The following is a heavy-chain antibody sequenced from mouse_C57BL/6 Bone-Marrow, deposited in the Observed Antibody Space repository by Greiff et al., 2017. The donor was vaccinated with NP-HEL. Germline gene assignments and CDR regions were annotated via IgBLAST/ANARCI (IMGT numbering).Heavy chain of an antibody. V-gene: IGHV8-12*01. D-gene: IGHD2-5*01. CDR3: ARGHSNYGWYFDV. J-gene: IGHJ1*03. CDR1: GFSLSTSGMG. CDR2: IYWDDDK. Sequence: QVTLKESGPGILQSSQTLSLTCSFSGFSLSTSGMGVSWIRQPSGKGLEWLAHIYWDDDKRYNPSLKSRLTISKDTSRNQVFLKITSVDTADTATYYCARGHSNYGWYFDVWGTGTTVTVSS.